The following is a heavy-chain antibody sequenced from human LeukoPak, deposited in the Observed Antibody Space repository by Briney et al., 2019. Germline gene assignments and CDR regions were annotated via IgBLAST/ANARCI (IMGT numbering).Heavy chain of an antibody. J-gene: IGHJ4*01. CDR3: ARDSERADSWSFDY. Sequence: PSGTLSLTCAVSGDSTSSNDWWTWVRQPPGQGLQWIGEISHSVSANYNPSLKSRVFISIDKSKNQFSLNLNFVTAADTAVYFCARDSERADSWSFDYWGHGTLVTVSS. D-gene: IGHD4-11*01. V-gene: IGHV4-4*02. CDR1: GDSTSSNDW. CDR2: ISHSVSA.